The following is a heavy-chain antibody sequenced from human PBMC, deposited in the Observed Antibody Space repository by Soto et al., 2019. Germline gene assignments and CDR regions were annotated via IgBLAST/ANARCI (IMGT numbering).Heavy chain of an antibody. CDR1: GGSISSGDYY. CDR3: ARETLNGDTYRGQDYPLFDLYFDY. CDR2: IYYSGST. Sequence: SETLSLTCTVSGGSISSGDYYWSWIRQPPGEGLEWIGYIYYSGSTYYNPSLKSRVTISVDTSKNQFSLKLSSVTAADTAVYYCARETLNGDTYRGQDYPLFDLYFDYWGQGTLVTVSS. J-gene: IGHJ4*02. D-gene: IGHD5-12*01. V-gene: IGHV4-30-4*01.